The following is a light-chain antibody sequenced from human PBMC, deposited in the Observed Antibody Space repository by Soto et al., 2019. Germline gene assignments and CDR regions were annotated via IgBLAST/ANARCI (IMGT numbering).Light chain of an antibody. J-gene: IGKJ4*01. Sequence: DIVMTQSPLSLPVTPGEPASISCRSSQSLLHSNGYNYLDWYLQNPGQSPQLLIYLGSNRAYGVHDRFSGSGSGTYFTLKSSRVEAEDVGVYYCMQALQTPLTFGGGTKVEI. CDR1: QSLLHSNGYNY. CDR2: LGS. CDR3: MQALQTPLT. V-gene: IGKV2-28*01.